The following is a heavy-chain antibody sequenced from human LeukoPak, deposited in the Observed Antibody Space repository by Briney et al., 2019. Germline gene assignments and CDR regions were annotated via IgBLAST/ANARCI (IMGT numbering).Heavy chain of an antibody. Sequence: SETLSLTCADYGGSFSGYYWSWFRQPPGKGLEWIGEINHSGSTNYNPSLKSRVTISVDTSKNQFSLKLSSVTAADTAVYYCARDRDGGYIDYWGQGTLVTVSS. D-gene: IGHD3-22*01. CDR3: ARDRDGGYIDY. CDR2: INHSGST. V-gene: IGHV4-34*01. J-gene: IGHJ4*02. CDR1: GGSFSGYY.